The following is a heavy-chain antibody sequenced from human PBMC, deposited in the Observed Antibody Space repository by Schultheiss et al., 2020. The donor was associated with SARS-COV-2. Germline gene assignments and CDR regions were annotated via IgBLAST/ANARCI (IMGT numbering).Heavy chain of an antibody. D-gene: IGHD4-11*01. CDR2: IYYSGST. CDR1: GGSISSSSYY. CDR3: ARGLATVTTWDRRYYFDY. J-gene: IGHJ4*02. Sequence: SETLSLTCTVSGGSISSSSYYWGWIRQHPGKGLEWIGYIYYSGSTNYNPSLKSRVTISVDTSKNQFSLRLNSVTAADTAVYYCARGLATVTTWDRRYYFDYWGQGTLVTVSS. V-gene: IGHV4-61*05.